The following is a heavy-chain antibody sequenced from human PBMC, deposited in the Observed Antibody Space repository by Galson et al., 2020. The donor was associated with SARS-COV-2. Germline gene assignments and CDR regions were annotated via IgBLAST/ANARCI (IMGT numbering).Heavy chain of an antibody. CDR3: ATKQSDTETNTYFYSYTAVDG. CDR1: RGSLSNFA. V-gene: IGHV1-69*13. J-gene: IGHJ6*02. Sequence: SVKVSCRPSRGSLSNFAINWVRQAPGQGLEWMGGIIPFFGTTDYVDKFQGRVTFYADASTTTAYMELSSLSSEDTAVYYCATKQSDTETNTYFYSYTAVDGWCQGTTVTVSS. D-gene: IGHD1-7*01. CDR2: IIPFFGTT.